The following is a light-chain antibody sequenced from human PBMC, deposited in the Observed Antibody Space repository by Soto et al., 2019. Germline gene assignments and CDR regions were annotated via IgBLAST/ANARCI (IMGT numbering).Light chain of an antibody. CDR1: SSNIGSNY. J-gene: IGLJ1*01. Sequence: QSVLTQPPSASGTPGQRVTISCSGSSSNIGSNYVYWYQQLPGTAPKLLIYRNNQRPSGVPDRFSGSKSGTSASLAISGLRSGDEADYYCAAWDDSLSAHYVFGTGTKVTVL. CDR2: RNN. V-gene: IGLV1-47*01. CDR3: AAWDDSLSAHYV.